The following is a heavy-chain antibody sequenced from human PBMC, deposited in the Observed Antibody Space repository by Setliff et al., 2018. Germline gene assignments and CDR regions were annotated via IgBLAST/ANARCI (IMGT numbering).Heavy chain of an antibody. J-gene: IGHJ6*02. CDR1: GVSISTYF. Sequence: SETLSLTCTVSGVSISTYFWSWIRQPPGKGLEWIGYIYHNGNTNFNPSLKTRVTMSVDTSKNQFPLNLRSVTAADTAVYYWVRDRTASSYGLYVWGQGTTVTGSS. CDR2: IYHNGNT. CDR3: VRDRTASSYGLYV. D-gene: IGHD3-16*01. V-gene: IGHV4-59*01.